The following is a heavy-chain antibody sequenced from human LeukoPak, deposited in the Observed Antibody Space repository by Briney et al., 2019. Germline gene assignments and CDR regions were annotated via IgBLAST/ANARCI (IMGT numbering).Heavy chain of an antibody. J-gene: IGHJ4*02. Sequence: SETLSLTCAVYGGSFSGYYWSWIRQPPGKGLEWIGEINRSGSTNYNPSLKSRVTISVDTSKNQFSLKLSSVTAADTAVYYCARRGRGYSYGSQPIDYWGQGTLVTVSS. D-gene: IGHD5-18*01. CDR2: INRSGST. CDR3: ARRGRGYSYGSQPIDY. CDR1: GGSFSGYY. V-gene: IGHV4-34*01.